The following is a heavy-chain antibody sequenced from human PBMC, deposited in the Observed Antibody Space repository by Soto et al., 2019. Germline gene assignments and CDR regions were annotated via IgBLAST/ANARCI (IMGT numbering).Heavy chain of an antibody. D-gene: IGHD3-3*01. V-gene: IGHV3-9*01. J-gene: IGHJ4*02. CDR3: AKDIIDFWSGYNSTGLDY. CDR1: GFTLDDYA. CDR2: ISWNSGSI. Sequence: EVQLVESGGGLVQPGRSLRLSCAASGFTLDDYAMHWVRQAPGKGLERVSGISWNSGSIGYADSVKGRFTISRDNAKNSLYRKMTSLRAEDTALYYCAKDIIDFWSGYNSTGLDYWGQGTLVTVSS.